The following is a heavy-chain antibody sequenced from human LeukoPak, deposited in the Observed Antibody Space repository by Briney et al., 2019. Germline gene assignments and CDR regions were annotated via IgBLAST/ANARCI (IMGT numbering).Heavy chain of an antibody. J-gene: IGHJ4*02. CDR3: ARGTRGSHYTD. D-gene: IGHD1-26*01. CDR1: GGSINNDF. V-gene: IGHV4-59*01. Sequence: SETLSLTCTVSGGSINNDFWSWIRQSPGKGLEWIGNIFYTGSTSYNPFLKSRATISVDTSKNQFSVKLSSVTAADTAVYYCARGTRGSHYTDWGQGTLVTVSA. CDR2: IFYTGST.